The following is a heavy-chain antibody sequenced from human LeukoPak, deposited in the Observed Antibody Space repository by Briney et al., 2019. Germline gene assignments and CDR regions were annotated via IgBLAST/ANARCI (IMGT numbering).Heavy chain of an antibody. CDR1: GASISDYY. J-gene: IGHJ5*02. Sequence: SETLSLTCTVSGASISDYYWSWIRQPAGKGLDWIGRIYTSGSTNYNPSLKSRVTMSVDTSKNQFSLKLSSVTAADTAVYYCARDEENDILTGGGIDPWGQGTLVTVSS. CDR3: ARDEENDILTGGGIDP. D-gene: IGHD3-9*01. CDR2: IYTSGST. V-gene: IGHV4-4*07.